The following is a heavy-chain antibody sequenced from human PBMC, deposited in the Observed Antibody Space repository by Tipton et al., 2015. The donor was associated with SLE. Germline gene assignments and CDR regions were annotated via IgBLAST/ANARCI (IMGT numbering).Heavy chain of an antibody. Sequence: TLSLTCAVYGGSFSGYYWSWIRQPPGKGLEWIGEINHSGSTNYNPSLKSRVTISVDTSKAQFSLKLSSVTAADTAVYYCARGVGSITIFGVVPLDSWGQGTLVTVSS. CDR1: GGSFSGYY. D-gene: IGHD3-3*01. J-gene: IGHJ4*02. V-gene: IGHV4-34*01. CDR2: INHSGST. CDR3: ARGVGSITIFGVVPLDS.